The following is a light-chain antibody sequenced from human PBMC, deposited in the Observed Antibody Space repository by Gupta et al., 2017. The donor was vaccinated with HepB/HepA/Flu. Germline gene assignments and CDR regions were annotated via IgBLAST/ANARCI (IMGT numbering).Light chain of an antibody. J-gene: IGLJ2*01. V-gene: IGLV2-14*03. CDR3: TSYSHTTHIV. Sequence: HSALTQVSSVSGSPGRPITISCTATSPDIGGYEYVSWYQQHPGKAPKLLIYEVSRRPSGVSSRFSASKSGITASLTISGLQAEDEADYYCTSYSHTTHIVFGGGTKLTVL. CDR2: EVS. CDR1: SPDIGGYEY.